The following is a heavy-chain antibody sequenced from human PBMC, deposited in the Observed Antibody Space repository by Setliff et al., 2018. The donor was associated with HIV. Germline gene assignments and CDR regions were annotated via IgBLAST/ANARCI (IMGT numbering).Heavy chain of an antibody. CDR3: ARVFGPFDY. V-gene: IGHV3-74*01. D-gene: IGHD3-10*02. Sequence: GGSLRLSCAASGFTFNSYWMHWVRQTPGKGLVWVSRIKTAASVTSYADSVKGRFTISRDNSKNTLYLQMNSLRAEDTAVYYCARVFGPFDYWGQGTLVTVSS. J-gene: IGHJ4*02. CDR1: GFTFNSYW. CDR2: IKTAASVT.